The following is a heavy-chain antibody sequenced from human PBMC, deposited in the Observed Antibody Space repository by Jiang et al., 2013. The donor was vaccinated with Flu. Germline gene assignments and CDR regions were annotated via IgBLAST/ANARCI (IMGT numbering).Heavy chain of an antibody. D-gene: IGHD6-19*01. CDR2: INHSGST. J-gene: IGHJ4*02. V-gene: IGHV4-34*01. CDR3: ARRRQGSVAGTSQPFDY. Sequence: TCAVYGGSVQWLRTGAGSASPHGRGWSGLGINHSGSTNYNPSLKSRVTISVDTSKNQFSLKLSSVTAADTAVYYCARRRQGSVAGTSQPFDYWGQGTLVTVSS. CDR1: GGSVQWLRT.